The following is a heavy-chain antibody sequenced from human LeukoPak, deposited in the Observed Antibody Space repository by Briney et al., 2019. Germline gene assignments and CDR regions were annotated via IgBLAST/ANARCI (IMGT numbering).Heavy chain of an antibody. Sequence: ASVKVSCKASGYIFSIYYMHWVRQAPGQGLEWMGIINPSGGSTSYAQKFQGRVTMTRNTSISTAYMELSSLRSEDTAVYYCARGQSIAVAGTVYYGMDVWGQGTTVTVSS. CDR1: GYIFSIYY. CDR3: ARGQSIAVAGTVYYGMDV. J-gene: IGHJ6*02. D-gene: IGHD6-19*01. CDR2: INPSGGST. V-gene: IGHV1-46*01.